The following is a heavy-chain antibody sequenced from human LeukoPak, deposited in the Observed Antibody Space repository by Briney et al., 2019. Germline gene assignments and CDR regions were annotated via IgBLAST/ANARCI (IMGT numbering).Heavy chain of an antibody. V-gene: IGHV4-34*01. Sequence: SETLSLTCDVSGGSFSDHFWNWIRQPPGKGLEWLGEINLGGRTNFHPTLRSRLTISLDTSKSQFSLKLTSVSAADTAVHYCARGVAVRGVLRQTFGFNDYYYMDVWGKGTAVTVSS. CDR2: INLGGRT. D-gene: IGHD3-10*01. CDR3: ARGVAVRGVLRQTFGFNDYYYMDV. CDR1: GGSFSDHF. J-gene: IGHJ6*03.